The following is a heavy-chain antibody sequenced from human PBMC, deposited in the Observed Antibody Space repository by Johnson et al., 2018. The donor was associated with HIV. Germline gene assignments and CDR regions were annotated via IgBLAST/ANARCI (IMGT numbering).Heavy chain of an antibody. CDR2: ISGSGGST. CDR1: GFTFDDYA. Sequence: VQLVESGGVVVQPGGSVRLSCAASGFTFDDYAMHWVRQAPGKGLEWVSAISGSGGSTYYADSVKGRFTISRDNSKNTLYLQMNSLRAEDTAVYYCAKDRVVTNDAFDIWGQGTMVTVSS. V-gene: IGHV3-23*04. CDR3: AKDRVVTNDAFDI. J-gene: IGHJ3*02. D-gene: IGHD2-21*02.